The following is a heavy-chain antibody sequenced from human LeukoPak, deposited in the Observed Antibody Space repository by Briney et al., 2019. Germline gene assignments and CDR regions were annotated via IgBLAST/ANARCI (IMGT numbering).Heavy chain of an antibody. J-gene: IGHJ4*02. CDR2: INHSGST. D-gene: IGHD4-17*01. Sequence: KPSETLSLTCAVYGGSFSGYYWSWIRQPPGKGLEWIGEINHSGSTNYNPSLKSRVTISVDTSKNQFSLKLSSVTAADTAKYYCARWSYGDYVRYFDYWGQGTLVTISS. V-gene: IGHV4-34*01. CDR1: GGSFSGYY. CDR3: ARWSYGDYVRYFDY.